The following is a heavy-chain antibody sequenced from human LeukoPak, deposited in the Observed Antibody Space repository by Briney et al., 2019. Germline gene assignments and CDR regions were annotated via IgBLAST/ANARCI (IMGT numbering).Heavy chain of an antibody. CDR3: TTDPNYYGSGSYLDY. J-gene: IGHJ4*02. CDR2: IKSKTDGGTT. V-gene: IGHV3-15*01. CDR1: GFTFSNAW. Sequence: PGGSLRLSCAASGFTFSNAWMSWVRQAPGKGLEWVGRIKSKTDGGTTDYAAPVKGRFTISRDDSKNTLYLQTNSLKTEDTAVYYCTTDPNYYGSGSYLDYWGQGTLVTVSS. D-gene: IGHD3-10*01.